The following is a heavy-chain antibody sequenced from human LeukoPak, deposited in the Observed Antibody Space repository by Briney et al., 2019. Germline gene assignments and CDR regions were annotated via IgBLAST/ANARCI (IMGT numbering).Heavy chain of an antibody. CDR1: GGSIRSY. CDR3: ARDSGSHRYYYYYMDV. Sequence: PSETLSLTCTVSGGSIRSYWSWIRQPAGKGLEWIGRIYGSGSTDYNPSLKSRVTMSIDTSKNQFSLNLISVTAADTAVYYCARDSGSHRYYYYYMDVWGKGTTVTVSS. CDR2: IYGSGST. J-gene: IGHJ6*03. D-gene: IGHD1-26*01. V-gene: IGHV4-4*07.